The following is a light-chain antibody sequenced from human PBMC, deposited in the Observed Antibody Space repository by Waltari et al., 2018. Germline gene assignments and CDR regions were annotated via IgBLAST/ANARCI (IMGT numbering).Light chain of an antibody. V-gene: IGKV1-12*01. CDR2: AAS. Sequence: DLQMTKSPSSVSASVGDTVTITCRASQGISGYLAWYQQKPGQAPKHLISAASILQNGVPSRFRGSGSGTDFTLTISRLQPEDFATYYCQQANSFPLSFGGGTKVDIK. CDR3: QQANSFPLS. J-gene: IGKJ4*01. CDR1: QGISGY.